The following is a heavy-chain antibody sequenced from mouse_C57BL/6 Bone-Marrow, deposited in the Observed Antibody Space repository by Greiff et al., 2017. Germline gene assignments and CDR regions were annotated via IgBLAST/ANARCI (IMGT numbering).Heavy chain of an antibody. Sequence: EVQLVESGGDLVKPGGSLKLSCAASGFTFSSYGMSWVRQTPDKRLGWVATISSGGSYTYYPDSVKGRFTISRDNAKNTLYLQMSSLKSEDTAMYYGARLPYYYGSSYGWFAYWGQGTLVTVSA. V-gene: IGHV5-6*01. D-gene: IGHD1-1*01. J-gene: IGHJ3*01. CDR3: ARLPYYYGSSYGWFAY. CDR1: GFTFSSYG. CDR2: ISSGGSYT.